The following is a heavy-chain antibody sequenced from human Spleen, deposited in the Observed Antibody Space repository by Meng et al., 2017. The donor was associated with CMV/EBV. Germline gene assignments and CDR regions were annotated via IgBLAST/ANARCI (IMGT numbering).Heavy chain of an antibody. J-gene: IGHJ6*02. D-gene: IGHD2-2*01. CDR3: ARALYCSTTSCYRGSYYDLLTSRSLYNFYGMDV. CDR1: GFPFSNYA. CDR2: ISYDESNK. Sequence: GGSLRLSCAASGFPFSNYAMHWVRQAPGKGLEWVAIISYDESNKYYADSVKGRFTISRDNSKNTLYLQMNSLRAEDTAVYYCARALYCSTTSCYRGSYYDLLTSRSLYNFYGMDVWGQGATVTVSS. V-gene: IGHV3-30-3*01.